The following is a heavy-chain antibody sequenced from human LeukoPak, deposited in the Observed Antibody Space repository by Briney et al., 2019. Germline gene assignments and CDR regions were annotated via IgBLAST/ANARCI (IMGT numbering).Heavy chain of an antibody. CDR2: IKEDGSER. CDR1: GSTFSMYW. D-gene: IGHD6-6*01. V-gene: IGHV3-7*05. J-gene: IGHJ4*02. CDR3: GRIGYRSSTFDY. Sequence: PGEPLRLSCAASGSTFSMYWMSWVRQAPGKGLEWVANIKEDGSERYYVDTVKGRFTVSRDNTKNSLYLQMNSLRAEDTAVYYCGRIGYRSSTFDYWGQGTLVTVSS.